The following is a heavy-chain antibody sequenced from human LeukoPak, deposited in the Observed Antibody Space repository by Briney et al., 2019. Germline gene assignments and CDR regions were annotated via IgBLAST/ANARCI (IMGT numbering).Heavy chain of an antibody. Sequence: PGGSLRLSCAASGFTFSSYEMNWVRQAPGKGLEWVSYISSSGSTIYYADSVKGRFTISRDNAKNSLYLQMNSLRAEDTAVYYCARAGLGSYYYFDYWGQGTLVTVSS. J-gene: IGHJ4*02. CDR1: GFTFSSYE. D-gene: IGHD1-26*01. V-gene: IGHV3-48*03. CDR3: ARAGLGSYYYFDY. CDR2: ISSSGSTI.